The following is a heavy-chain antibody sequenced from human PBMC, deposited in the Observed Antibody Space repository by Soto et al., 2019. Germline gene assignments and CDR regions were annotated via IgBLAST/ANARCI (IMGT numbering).Heavy chain of an antibody. D-gene: IGHD2-15*01. CDR3: TTVPPPPWYCSGGSCYAFDI. Sequence: EVQLVESGGGLVKPGGSLRLSCAASGFTFSNAWMSWVRQAPGKGLEWVGRIKSKTDGGTTDYAAPVKGRFTISRDDSKNPLYLKMNSLKTEDTAVYYCTTVPPPPWYCSGGSCYAFDIWGQGTMVTVSS. J-gene: IGHJ3*02. V-gene: IGHV3-15*01. CDR1: GFTFSNAW. CDR2: IKSKTDGGTT.